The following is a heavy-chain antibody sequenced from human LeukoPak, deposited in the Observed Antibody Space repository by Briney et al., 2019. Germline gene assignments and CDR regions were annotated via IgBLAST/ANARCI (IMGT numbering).Heavy chain of an antibody. J-gene: IGHJ4*02. D-gene: IGHD3-3*01. CDR3: ARGRRRFLEWLLPYFDY. Sequence: GGSLRLSCAATGFTFSDYYMSWIRQAPGKGLEWVSYISSSGSTIYYADSVKGRFTISRDNAKNSLYLQMNSLRAEDTAVYYCARGRRRFLEWLLPYFDYWGQGTLVTVSS. CDR2: ISSSGSTI. V-gene: IGHV3-11*01. CDR1: GFTFSDYY.